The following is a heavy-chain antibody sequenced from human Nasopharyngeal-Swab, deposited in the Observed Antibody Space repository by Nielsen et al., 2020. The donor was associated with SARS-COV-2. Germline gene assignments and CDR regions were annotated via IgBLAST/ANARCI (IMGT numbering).Heavy chain of an antibody. CDR3: AKDYYDSSGYRAFYGMDV. Sequence: VRQAPGKGLERVSVIYSGGSSTYYADSVKGRFTISRDNSKNTLYLQMNSLRAEDTAVYYCAKDYYDSSGYRAFYGMDVWGQGTTVTVSS. V-gene: IGHV3-23*03. CDR2: IYSGGSST. J-gene: IGHJ6*02. D-gene: IGHD3-22*01.